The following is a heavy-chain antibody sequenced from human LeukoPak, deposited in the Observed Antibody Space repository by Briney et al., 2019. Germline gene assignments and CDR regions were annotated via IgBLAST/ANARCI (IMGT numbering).Heavy chain of an antibody. D-gene: IGHD2-2*01. CDR3: ARRGQLIIPYHGLDA. CDR2: ISSSGSTI. V-gene: IGHV3-48*04. CDR1: GFTFSSYS. Sequence: GGSLRLSCAASGFTFSSYSMNWVRQTPEKGLESVSYISSSGSTIHYADSVKGRFTVSRDNPKNSVYLQMNSLRAEDTAVYYCARRGQLIIPYHGLDAWGQGTTVIVSS. J-gene: IGHJ6*02.